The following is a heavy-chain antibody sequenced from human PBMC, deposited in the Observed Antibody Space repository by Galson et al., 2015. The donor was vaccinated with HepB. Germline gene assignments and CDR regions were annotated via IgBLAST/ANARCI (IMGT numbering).Heavy chain of an antibody. D-gene: IGHD6-13*01. Sequence: SLRLSGAGTGITVSSHHMSWVRQAPGKGPEWVSVIYSGGNTYFADSVKRRFTISRDNSKNQLYLQMNSLRAEDTAVYYCARVAAAAGTAYYYYYMDVWGKGTTVTVSS. J-gene: IGHJ6*03. CDR1: GITVSSHH. V-gene: IGHV3-66*01. CDR2: IYSGGNT. CDR3: ARVAAAAGTAYYYYYMDV.